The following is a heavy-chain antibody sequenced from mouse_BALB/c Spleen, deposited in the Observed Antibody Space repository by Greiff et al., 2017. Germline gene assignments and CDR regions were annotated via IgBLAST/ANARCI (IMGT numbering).Heavy chain of an antibody. CDR1: GYTFTSYW. V-gene: IGHV1-7*01. CDR3: ARRYGNYVEYYAMDY. D-gene: IGHD2-10*02. CDR2: INPSTGYT. J-gene: IGHJ4*01. Sequence: VQLQQSGAELAKPGASVKMSCKASGYTFTSYWMHWVKQRPGQGLEWIGYINPSTGYTEYNQKFKDKATLTADKSSSTAYMQLSSLTSEDSAVYYCARRYGNYVEYYAMDYWGQGTSVTVSS.